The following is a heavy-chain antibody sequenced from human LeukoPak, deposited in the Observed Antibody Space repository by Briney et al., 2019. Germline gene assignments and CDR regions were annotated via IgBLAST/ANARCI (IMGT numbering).Heavy chain of an antibody. CDR3: AREVAVAGTSGPFDY. Sequence: GASVKVSCKASGGTFSSYAISWVRQAPGQGLEWMGWINPNSGGTNYAQKFQGRVTMTRDTSISTAYMELSRLRSDDTAVYYCAREVAVAGTSGPFDYWGQGTLVTVSS. D-gene: IGHD6-19*01. J-gene: IGHJ4*02. CDR2: INPNSGGT. CDR1: GGTFSSYA. V-gene: IGHV1-2*02.